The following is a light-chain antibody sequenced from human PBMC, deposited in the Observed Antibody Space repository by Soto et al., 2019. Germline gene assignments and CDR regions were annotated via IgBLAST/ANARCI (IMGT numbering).Light chain of an antibody. CDR1: QSISSSY. CDR2: GAS. V-gene: IGKV3-15*01. Sequence: EIVMTQSPATLSVSPGERATLSCRASQSISSSYLAWYQQKPGQAPRLLIYGASTRATGIPARFRGSGSGTEFTLTISNRQSEDFAVYYCQQYNNCPPLTFGGGTKVEIK. CDR3: QQYNNCPPLT. J-gene: IGKJ4*01.